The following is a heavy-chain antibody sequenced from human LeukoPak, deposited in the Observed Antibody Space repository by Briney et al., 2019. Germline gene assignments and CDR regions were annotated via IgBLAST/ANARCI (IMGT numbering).Heavy chain of an antibody. CDR2: IYYSGST. Sequence: PSETLSLTCTVSGGSISSYYWSWIRQPPGKGLEWIGYIYYSGSTYYNPSLKSRVTISVDTSKNQFSLKLSSVTAADTAVYYCARVVVVAATLDYWGQGTLVTVSS. CDR1: GGSISSYY. J-gene: IGHJ4*02. D-gene: IGHD2-15*01. CDR3: ARVVVVAATLDY. V-gene: IGHV4-59*08.